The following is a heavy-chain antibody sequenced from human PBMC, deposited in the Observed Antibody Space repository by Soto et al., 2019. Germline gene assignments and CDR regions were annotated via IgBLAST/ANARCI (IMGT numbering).Heavy chain of an antibody. J-gene: IGHJ5*01. Sequence: SETLSLACTVSGASISNNVYSWSWIRQHPVKGLEWIGSRNNRDDTYYNPSLKSRVTISLDSSKNQFTLRLVSVTAADTALYFCARGGSGWKALNWFDSWGQGTLVTVSS. V-gene: IGHV4-31*03. CDR1: GASISNNVYS. CDR3: ARGGSGWKALNWFDS. CDR2: RNNRDDT. D-gene: IGHD6-19*01.